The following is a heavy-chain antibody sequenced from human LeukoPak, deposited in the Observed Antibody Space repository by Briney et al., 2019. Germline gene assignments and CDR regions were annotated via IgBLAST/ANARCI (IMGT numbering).Heavy chain of an antibody. CDR2: VSSSGTT. CDR3: ARDRGIAQGRVRHPFFDY. Sequence: SETLSLTCIVSSGSINGYYWNWIRQSADKGLEWIGRVSSSGTTNYNPSLKSRVTMSVDSSKDQFSLRLSSVTAADTAVYYCARDRGIAQGRVRHPFFDYWGQGSLVRVSS. CDR1: SGSINGYY. V-gene: IGHV4-4*07. D-gene: IGHD2-15*01. J-gene: IGHJ4*02.